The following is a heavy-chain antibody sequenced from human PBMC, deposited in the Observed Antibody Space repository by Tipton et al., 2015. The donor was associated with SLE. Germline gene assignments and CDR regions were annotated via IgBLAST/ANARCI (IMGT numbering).Heavy chain of an antibody. J-gene: IGHJ4*02. Sequence: TLSLTCTVSGDSMNSGVYYWSWLRQPAGKGLEWIGRIFSSGNTIYNPSLKSRVTISEDTSKNQFSLRLRSVTAADTAVYYCAREGISYCGGDCHGSFDYWGQGSLVTVPS. V-gene: IGHV4-61*02. CDR3: AREGISYCGGDCHGSFDY. D-gene: IGHD2-21*01. CDR2: IFSSGNT. CDR1: GDSMNSGVYY.